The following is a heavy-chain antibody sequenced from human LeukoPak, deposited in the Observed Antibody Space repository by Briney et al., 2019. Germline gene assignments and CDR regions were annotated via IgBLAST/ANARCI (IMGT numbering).Heavy chain of an antibody. CDR1: GYTFTSYG. J-gene: IGHJ4*02. CDR2: ISAYNGNT. Sequence: GASVKVSCKASGYTFTSYGISWVRQAPGQGLEWMGWISAYNGNTNYAQKLQGRVTMTTDTSTSTAYMELRSLRSDDTAVYYCARGRVYDSSGYWGDYWGQGTLVTVSS. V-gene: IGHV1-18*01. D-gene: IGHD3-22*01. CDR3: ARGRVYDSSGYWGDY.